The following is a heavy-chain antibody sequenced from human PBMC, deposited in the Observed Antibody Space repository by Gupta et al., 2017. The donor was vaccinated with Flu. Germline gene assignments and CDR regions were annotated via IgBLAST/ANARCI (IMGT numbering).Heavy chain of an antibody. CDR3: TNYGYDFSF. J-gene: IGHJ4*02. V-gene: IGHV3-73*02. D-gene: IGHD3/OR15-3a*01. CDR2: IRTKSNSYAT. CDR1: GFDFSGSA. Sequence: EVQLVESGGGLVRPGGSLKLSCAASGFDFSGSAMHWVRQAPGKGLEWVGRIRTKSNSYATVYGASAKGRFIISRHDSKSTAYLQMDSLKAEDTAVYYCTNYGYDFSFWGQGTLVIVS.